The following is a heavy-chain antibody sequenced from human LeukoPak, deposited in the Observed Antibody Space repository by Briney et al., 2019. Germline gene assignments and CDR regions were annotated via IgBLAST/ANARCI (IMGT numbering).Heavy chain of an antibody. V-gene: IGHV3-49*03. CDR1: GFTFGAYA. Sequence: GESLRLSCTASGFTFGAYAINWFRQAPGKGLEWVGFIRSKAYGGTTEYAASVKDRFTISRDDSKSIAYLQMNSLKTEDTAVYYCTTHDYYGSGTFDIWGQGTMVTVSS. CDR2: IRSKAYGGTT. D-gene: IGHD3-10*01. CDR3: TTHDYYGSGTFDI. J-gene: IGHJ3*02.